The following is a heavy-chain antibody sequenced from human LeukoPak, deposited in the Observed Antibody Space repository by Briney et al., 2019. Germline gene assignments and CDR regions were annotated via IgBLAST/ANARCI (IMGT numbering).Heavy chain of an antibody. D-gene: IGHD6-19*01. V-gene: IGHV1-2*02. CDR2: INPNSGDT. CDR1: GYTFTGYY. J-gene: IGHJ4*02. Sequence: ASVKVSCKASGYTFTGYYMHWVRQAPGQGLEWMGWINPNSGDTNYAQKFQGRVTMTRDTSISTAYMELSRLRSDDTAVYYCARDKSGNSGWYSYFDYWGQGALVTVSS. CDR3: ARDKSGNSGWYSYFDY.